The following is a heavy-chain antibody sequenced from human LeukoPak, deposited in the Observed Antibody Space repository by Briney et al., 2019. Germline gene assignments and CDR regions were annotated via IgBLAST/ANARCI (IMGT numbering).Heavy chain of an antibody. V-gene: IGHV3-20*04. CDR3: ARAWDSSGYPVDY. D-gene: IGHD3-22*01. CDR1: GFSFSNYA. Sequence: PGGSLRLSCAASGFSFSNYAMSWVRQVPGKGLEWVSGINWNGGITGYADSVKGRFTISRDNPKNSLYLQMNSLRAEDTALYYCARAWDSSGYPVDYWGQGTLVTVSS. J-gene: IGHJ4*02. CDR2: INWNGGIT.